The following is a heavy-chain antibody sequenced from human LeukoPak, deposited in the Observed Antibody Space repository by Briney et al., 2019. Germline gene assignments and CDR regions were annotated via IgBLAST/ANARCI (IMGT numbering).Heavy chain of an antibody. CDR1: GFTFSSYA. CDR3: VKDSRGYSGYDPAHYFDY. J-gene: IGHJ4*02. CDR2: ISSNGGST. V-gene: IGHV3-64D*06. D-gene: IGHD5-12*01. Sequence: SGGSLRLSCSASGFTFSSYAMHWVRQAPGKGLEYVSAISSNGGSTYYADSVKGRFTISRDNSKNTLYLQMSSLRAEDTAVYYCVKDSRGYSGYDPAHYFDYWGQGTLVTVSS.